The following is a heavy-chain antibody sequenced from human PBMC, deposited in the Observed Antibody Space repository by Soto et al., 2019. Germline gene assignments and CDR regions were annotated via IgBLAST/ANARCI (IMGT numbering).Heavy chain of an antibody. J-gene: IGHJ5*02. V-gene: IGHV1-69*02. D-gene: IGHD3-16*01. Sequence: QVHLVQSGAVVKKPGSSVRVACKTSGDISNRYTIGWVRQAPGRGLEWMGRIVPVLGWPNYAQKFRGRITITADKSASSVDMDLNSLQSGDTALYYWTRAEGGGGSWHASWGQGTLVTVSS. CDR2: IVPVLGWP. CDR1: GDISNRYT. CDR3: TRAEGGGGSWHAS.